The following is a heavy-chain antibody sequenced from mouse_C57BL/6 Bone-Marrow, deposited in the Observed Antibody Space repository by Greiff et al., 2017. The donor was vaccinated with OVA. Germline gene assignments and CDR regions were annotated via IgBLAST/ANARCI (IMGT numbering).Heavy chain of an antibody. Sequence: QVQLQQSGAELARPGASVKVVGRAAGGACTSYVISWVKQRTGQGLEWIGEIYPRSGNTYYNEKFKGNATLTADKSSSTAYMELRSLTSEDSAVYFCARTAQAPYFDYWGQGTTLTVSS. CDR1: GGACTSYV. V-gene: IGHV1-81*01. CDR3: ARTAQAPYFDY. J-gene: IGHJ2*01. CDR2: IYPRSGNT. D-gene: IGHD3-2*02.